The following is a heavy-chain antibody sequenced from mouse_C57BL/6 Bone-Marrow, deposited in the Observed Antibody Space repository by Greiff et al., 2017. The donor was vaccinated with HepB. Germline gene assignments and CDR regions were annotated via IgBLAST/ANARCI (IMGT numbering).Heavy chain of an antibody. CDR3: ARRDYYGSSYWYFDV. Sequence: EVKLMESGGDLVKPGGSLKLSCAASGFTFSSYGMSWVRPTPDKRLEWVATISSGGSYTYYPDSVKGRFTISRDNAKNTLYLQMSSLKSEDTAMYYCARRDYYGSSYWYFDVWGTGTTVTVSS. J-gene: IGHJ1*03. D-gene: IGHD1-1*01. V-gene: IGHV5-6*02. CDR2: ISSGGSYT. CDR1: GFTFSSYG.